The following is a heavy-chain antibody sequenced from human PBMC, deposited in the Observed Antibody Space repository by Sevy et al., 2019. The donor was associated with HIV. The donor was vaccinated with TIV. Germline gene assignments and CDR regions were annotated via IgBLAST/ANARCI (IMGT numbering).Heavy chain of an antibody. Sequence: GESLKISCKISGYYFTSYCIGWVRQMTGKGLEWMGIFCPGDSDISYSPSFQGQVTISADKSISTVYLQWRSLKASDTAMYYCTRQGPSDGMDVWGRRTTVTVSS. J-gene: IGHJ6*02. CDR2: FCPGDSDI. V-gene: IGHV5-51*01. CDR1: GYYFTSYC. CDR3: TRQGPSDGMDV.